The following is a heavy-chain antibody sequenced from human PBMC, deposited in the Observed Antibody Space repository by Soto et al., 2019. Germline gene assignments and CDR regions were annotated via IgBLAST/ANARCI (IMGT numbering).Heavy chain of an antibody. D-gene: IGHD6-19*01. J-gene: IGHJ4*02. Sequence: LSETLSLTCAVSGGSISSGGYSWSWIRQPPGKGLEWIGYISHSGSTYFNPSLKSRVTISVDRSKNQFSLKLSSVTAADTAVYYCARGGLLPDYWGQGTLVTVSS. CDR2: ISHSGST. V-gene: IGHV4-30-2*01. CDR1: GGSISSGGYS. CDR3: ARGGLLPDY.